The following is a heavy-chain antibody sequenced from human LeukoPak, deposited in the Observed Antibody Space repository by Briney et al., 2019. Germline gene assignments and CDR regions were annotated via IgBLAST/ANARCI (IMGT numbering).Heavy chain of an antibody. CDR3: AKARSGSTAEYFQD. CDR2: ISGSGYST. Sequence: PGGSLRLSCAASGFTFSSYAMSWVRQAPGKGLEWVSVISGSGYSTYYADSVKGRFTISRDNSKNTLYLQMNSLRAEDTAVYYCAKARSGSTAEYFQDWGQGTLVTVSS. CDR1: GFTFSSYA. V-gene: IGHV3-23*01. D-gene: IGHD3-10*01. J-gene: IGHJ1*01.